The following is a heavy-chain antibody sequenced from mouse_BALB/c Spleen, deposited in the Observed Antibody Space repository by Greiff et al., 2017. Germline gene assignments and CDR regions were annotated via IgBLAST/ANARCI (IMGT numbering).Heavy chain of an antibody. CDR3: ARGGLGTGGAMDY. J-gene: IGHJ4*01. CDR1: GFTFSDYY. D-gene: IGHD4-1*01. CDR2: ISDGGSYT. Sequence: EVKLMESGGGLVKPGGSLKLSCAASGFTFSDYYMYWVRQTPEKRLEWVATISDGGSYTYYPDSVKGRFTISRDNAKNNLYLQMSSLKSEDTAMYYCARGGLGTGGAMDYWGQGTSVTVSS. V-gene: IGHV5-4*02.